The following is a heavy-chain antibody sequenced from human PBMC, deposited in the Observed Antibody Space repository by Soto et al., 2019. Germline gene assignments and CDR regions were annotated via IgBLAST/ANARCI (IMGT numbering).Heavy chain of an antibody. V-gene: IGHV3-23*01. D-gene: IGHD2-21*01. CDR2: ISGSGGSA. CDR3: AQDRGYWVYNGMDV. J-gene: IGHJ6*02. CDR1: GFTFSNYA. Sequence: PGGSLRLSCTPSGFTFSNYAMSWVRQAPGKGLEWVSGISGSGGSANFADSVKSRFTLSRDDSKNTLYLQMNSLRVEDTAVYYCAQDRGYWVYNGMDVWGQGTTVTVSS.